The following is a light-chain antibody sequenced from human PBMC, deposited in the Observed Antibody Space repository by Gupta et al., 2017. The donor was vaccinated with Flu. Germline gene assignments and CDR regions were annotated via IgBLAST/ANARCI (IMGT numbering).Light chain of an antibody. Sequence: VLTQSPASLPLSPGESATLSCRASQSVSSYLAWYQQKPGQGPRLLIYDASKRATGIPARFSGSGSGTDFTLTISSLEPEDFAVYYCQQRGNWPLTFGGGTKVEIK. CDR3: QQRGNWPLT. CDR1: QSVSSY. J-gene: IGKJ4*01. CDR2: DAS. V-gene: IGKV3-11*01.